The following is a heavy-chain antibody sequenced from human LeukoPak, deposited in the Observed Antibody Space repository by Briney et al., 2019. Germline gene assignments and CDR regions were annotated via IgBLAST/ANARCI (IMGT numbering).Heavy chain of an antibody. D-gene: IGHD2-15*01. Sequence: PSETLSLTCTVSGGSIISSSYYWGWIRQPPGKGLEWIGTIFYSGITYYNPSLKSRVTISVDTSKNQFSLKLNSVTAADTAVFYCARHDVGYCSGGSCYPHYFEYWGQGTLVTVSS. CDR1: GGSIISSSYY. CDR2: IFYSGIT. CDR3: ARHDVGYCSGGSCYPHYFEY. J-gene: IGHJ4*02. V-gene: IGHV4-39*01.